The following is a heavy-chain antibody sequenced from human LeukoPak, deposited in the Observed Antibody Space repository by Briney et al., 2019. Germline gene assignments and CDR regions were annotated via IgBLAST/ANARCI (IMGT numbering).Heavy chain of an antibody. V-gene: IGHV4-59*01. CDR1: GGPISSYY. D-gene: IGHD6-13*01. Sequence: SETLSLTCTVSGGPISSYYWSWIRQSPGKGLEWIGYIYYSGTTNYNPSLKSRVTISVDTSKNQFSLKLSSVTAADTAVYYCARGVYIAAAQYGYWGQGTLVTVSS. J-gene: IGHJ4*02. CDR3: ARGVYIAAAQYGY. CDR2: IYYSGTT.